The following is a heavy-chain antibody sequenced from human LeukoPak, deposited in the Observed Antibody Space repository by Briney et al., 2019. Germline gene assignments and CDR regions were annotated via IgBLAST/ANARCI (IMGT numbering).Heavy chain of an antibody. Sequence: ASVKVSCKASGYTFTGYYMHWVRQAPGQGLEWMGWINPNSGGTNYAQKFQGRVTMTRDTSISTAYMELSRLRSDDTAVYYCARDNIAAAGTSVDWGHGTLVTVSS. D-gene: IGHD6-13*01. CDR2: INPNSGGT. CDR1: GYTFTGYY. V-gene: IGHV1-2*02. CDR3: ARDNIAAAGTSVD. J-gene: IGHJ4*01.